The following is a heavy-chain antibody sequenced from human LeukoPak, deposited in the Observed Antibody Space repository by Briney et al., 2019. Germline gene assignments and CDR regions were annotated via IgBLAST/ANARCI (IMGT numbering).Heavy chain of an antibody. CDR3: ARVGGGTYRYLLDQ. CDR1: GFTFSSYA. V-gene: IGHV3-23*01. J-gene: IGHJ4*02. CDR2: ISVSGGST. Sequence: PGGSLRLSCAASGFTFSSYALSWVRQAPGKGLEWVSTISVSGGSTYYADSVKGRFTISRDNSKNTLSLQMNSLRAEDTAEYYCARVGGGTYRYLLDQWGQGTLDTVSS. D-gene: IGHD3-16*02.